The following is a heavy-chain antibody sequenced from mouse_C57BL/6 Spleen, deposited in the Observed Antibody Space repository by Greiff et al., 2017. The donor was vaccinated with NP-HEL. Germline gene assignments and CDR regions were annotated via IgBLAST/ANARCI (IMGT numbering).Heavy chain of an antibody. V-gene: IGHV1S81*02. CDR2: TNPTNGRT. J-gene: IGHJ2*01. CDR3: ARIKTLVATYFDY. D-gene: IGHD1-1*01. CDR1: GYTFTSYW. Sequence: VQLQQSGAELVKAGASVKMSCKASGYTFTSYWMHWVKQRLGQGLEWFAETNPTNGRTYYNEKFKSKSTRTVDKSSSTAYLLLSGPTFEDSAVYYCARIKTLVATYFDYWGQGTTLTVAS.